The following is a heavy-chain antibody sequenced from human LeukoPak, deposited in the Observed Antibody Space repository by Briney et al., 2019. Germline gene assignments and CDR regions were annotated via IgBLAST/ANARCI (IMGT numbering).Heavy chain of an antibody. CDR1: GYTFTGYY. CDR2: INPSGGGT. CDR3: ARDRYSSGWYLFDY. Sequence: GASVKVSCKASGYTFTGYYIHWVRQAPGQGLEWMGIINPSGGGTGYAQKFQGRVTMTRDTSTSTVYMELSSLRSEDTAVYYCARDRYSSGWYLFDYWGQETLVTVSS. D-gene: IGHD6-19*01. V-gene: IGHV1-46*01. J-gene: IGHJ4*02.